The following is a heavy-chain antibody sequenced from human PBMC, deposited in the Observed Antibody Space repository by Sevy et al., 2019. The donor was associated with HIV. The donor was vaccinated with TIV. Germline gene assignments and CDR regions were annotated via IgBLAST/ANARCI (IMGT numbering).Heavy chain of an antibody. J-gene: IGHJ3*02. V-gene: IGHV1-2*06. CDR1: GYTFTGYY. CDR2: INPNSGGT. CDR3: ARGDRPSYDFWSMGVAFDI. Sequence: ASVKVSCKASGYTFTGYYMHWVRQAPGQGLEWMGRINPNSGGTNYAQKFQGRVTMTRDTSISTAYMELSRLRSDDTAVNYCARGDRPSYDFWSMGVAFDIWGQGTMVTVSS. D-gene: IGHD3-3*01.